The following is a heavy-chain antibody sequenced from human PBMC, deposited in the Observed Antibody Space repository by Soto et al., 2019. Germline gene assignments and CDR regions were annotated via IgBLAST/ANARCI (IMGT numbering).Heavy chain of an antibody. D-gene: IGHD3-22*01. J-gene: IGHJ3*02. CDR1: GYTFTSYA. CDR2: INAGNGNT. CDR3: ARDRGRYYYDSSGYHDAFDI. Sequence: ASVKVSCKASGYTFTSYAMHWVRQAPGQRLEWMGWINAGNGNTKYSQKFQGRVTITRDTSASTAYMELSSLRSEDTAVYYCARDRGRYYYDSSGYHDAFDIWGQGTMVTVSS. V-gene: IGHV1-3*01.